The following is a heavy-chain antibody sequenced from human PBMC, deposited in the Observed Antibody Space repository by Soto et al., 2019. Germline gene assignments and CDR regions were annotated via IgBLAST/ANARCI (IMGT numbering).Heavy chain of an antibody. CDR2: ISAYNGNT. CDR1: GYTFTSYG. CDR3: ARGSPDVDFWSGNNRPRYFDY. V-gene: IGHV1-18*01. Sequence: QVPLVQSGAEVKKPGASVKVSCKASGYTFTSYGISWVRQAPGQGLEWMGWISAYNGNTNYAQKLQGRVTMTTDTSTSTAYMELRSLRSDDTAVYDCARGSPDVDFWSGNNRPRYFDYWGPGNLVTGSS. D-gene: IGHD3-3*01. J-gene: IGHJ4*02.